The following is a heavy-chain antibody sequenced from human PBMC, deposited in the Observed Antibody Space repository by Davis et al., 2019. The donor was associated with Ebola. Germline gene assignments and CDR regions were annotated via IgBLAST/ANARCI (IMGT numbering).Heavy chain of an antibody. CDR2: IYPADSDA. CDR1: GYRFASNW. D-gene: IGHD2-15*01. V-gene: IGHV5-51*01. Sequence: GGSLRLSCQASGYRFASNWIGWVRQLSGRGLEWMGIIYPADSDAKYSPSFQGQVSISVDMSINTAYLEWSSLKASDTAVYYCARFGGYSYMDVWGKGTTVIVSS. J-gene: IGHJ6*03. CDR3: ARFGGYSYMDV.